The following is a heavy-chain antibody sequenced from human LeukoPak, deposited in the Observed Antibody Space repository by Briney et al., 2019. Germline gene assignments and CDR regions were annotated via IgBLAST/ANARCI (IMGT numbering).Heavy chain of an antibody. J-gene: IGHJ3*02. CDR1: GGSISSGGYY. Sequence: SETLSLTCTVSGGSISSGGYYWSWIRQHPGKGLEWIGYIYYSGSTYYNPSLKSRVTISVDTSKDQFSLKLSSVTAADTAVYYCASESPRLDAFDIWGQGTMVTVSS. CDR3: ASESPRLDAFDI. CDR2: IYYSGST. V-gene: IGHV4-31*03.